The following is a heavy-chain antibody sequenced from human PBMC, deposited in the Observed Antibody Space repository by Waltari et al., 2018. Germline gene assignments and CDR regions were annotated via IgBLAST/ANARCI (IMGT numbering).Heavy chain of an antibody. CDR1: GYAFTDYD. J-gene: IGHJ4*02. CDR3: ATRIELTLGGFDH. CDR2: MNPHNATT. Sequence: QVQLVQSGAELRKPGASVKVSCKASGYAFTDYDISWVRQANGQGLQWMGWMNPHNATTGNSQNFQGRVAMTANTAISTVYMELSSLRPEDTAVYFCATRIELTLGGFDHWGQGTLVTVSS. D-gene: IGHD1-26*01. V-gene: IGHV1-8*01.